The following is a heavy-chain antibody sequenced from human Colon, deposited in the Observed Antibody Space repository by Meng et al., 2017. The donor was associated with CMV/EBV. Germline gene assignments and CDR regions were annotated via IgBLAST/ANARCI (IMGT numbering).Heavy chain of an antibody. J-gene: IGHJ4*02. CDR3: ARGSVIASAVSFDH. CDR1: GGSVDSGGYY. D-gene: IGHD2-21*01. CDR2: VSTGGGA. V-gene: IGHV4-30-4*01. Sequence: SGGSVDSGGYYWGWMRQAPGKGLQWLGHVSTGGGAYSNPSLKSRLSISLDTSKNQFSLSLRSVTAADTAVYYCARGSVIASAVSFDHWGQGTLVTVSS.